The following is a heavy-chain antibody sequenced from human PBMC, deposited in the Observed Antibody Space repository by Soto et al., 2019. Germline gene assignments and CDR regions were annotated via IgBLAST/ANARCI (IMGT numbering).Heavy chain of an antibody. CDR3: ARLSRPNYYDTSGFFKDNWVDP. Sequence: QVQLVQSGAEVKKPGSSMKVSCKASGGTFNSYDINWVRQAPGQGLEWMGGIIPIVETPKYAQKFQGRVTITADESMNTVYMELSSLRSEDTAMYYCARLSRPNYYDTSGFFKDNWVDPWGQGPLVTVSS. J-gene: IGHJ5*02. V-gene: IGHV1-69*01. D-gene: IGHD3-22*01. CDR2: IIPIVETP. CDR1: GGTFNSYD.